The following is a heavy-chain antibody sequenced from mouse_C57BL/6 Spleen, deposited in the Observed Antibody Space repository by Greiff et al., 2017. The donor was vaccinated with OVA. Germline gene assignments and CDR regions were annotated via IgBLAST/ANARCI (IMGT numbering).Heavy chain of an antibody. CDR2: FYPGSGSI. Sequence: QVQLKQSGAELVKPGASVKLSCKASGYTFTEYTIHWVKQRSGQGLEWIGWFYPGSGSIKYNEKFKDKATLTADKSSSTVYMELSRLTSEDSAVYFCARHEEAEGYDYDGGSYAMDYWGQGTSVTVSS. J-gene: IGHJ4*01. V-gene: IGHV1-62-2*01. CDR3: ARHEEAEGYDYDGGSYAMDY. CDR1: GYTFTEYT. D-gene: IGHD2-4*01.